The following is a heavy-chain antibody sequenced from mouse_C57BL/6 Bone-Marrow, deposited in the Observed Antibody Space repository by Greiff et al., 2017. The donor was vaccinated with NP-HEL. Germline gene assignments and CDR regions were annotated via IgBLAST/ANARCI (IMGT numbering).Heavy chain of an antibody. CDR1: GYTFTDHT. J-gene: IGHJ4*01. V-gene: IGHV1-78*01. CDR2: IYPRDGST. Sequence: VQLQQSDAELVKPGASVKISCKVSGYTFTDHTIHWMKQRPEQGLEWIGYIYPRDGSTKYNEKFKGKATLTADKSSSTAYMQLNSLTSEDSAVYFCTIVTTRVYYAMDYWGQGTSVTVSS. D-gene: IGHD2-5*01. CDR3: TIVTTRVYYAMDY.